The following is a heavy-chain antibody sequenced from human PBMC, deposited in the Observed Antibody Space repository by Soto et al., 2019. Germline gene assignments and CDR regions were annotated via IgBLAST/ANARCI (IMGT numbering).Heavy chain of an antibody. J-gene: IGHJ4*02. CDR3: ARRTWRGRADY. D-gene: IGHD3-3*01. CDR2: IGGSGGDT. Sequence: PGGSLRLSCAASGFPFISYAMSWVRQAPGKGLEWVSGIGGSGGDTYYADSVKGRFTVSRDNAENTLSLQLNSLRVEDTAIYYCARRTWRGRADYWGQGILVTVSS. CDR1: GFPFISYA. V-gene: IGHV3-23*01.